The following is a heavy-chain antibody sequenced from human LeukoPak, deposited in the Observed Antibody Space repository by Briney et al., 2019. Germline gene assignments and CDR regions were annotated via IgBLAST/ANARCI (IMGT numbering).Heavy chain of an antibody. Sequence: SETLSLTCAVSGGSIKNYWWSWVRQPAGKGLEWIGEIYHSGKTNYNVSLKSRVTMSVDKSKNQFSLKLTSVTAADTAFYFCARHIAVAGQRGFDYRGQGTLVTVSS. V-gene: IGHV4-4*02. J-gene: IGHJ4*02. CDR1: GGSIKNYW. D-gene: IGHD6-19*01. CDR2: IYHSGKT. CDR3: ARHIAVAGQRGFDY.